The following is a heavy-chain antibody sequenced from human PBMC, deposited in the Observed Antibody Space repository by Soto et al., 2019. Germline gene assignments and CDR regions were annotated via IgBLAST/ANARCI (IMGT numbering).Heavy chain of an antibody. Sequence: EVQLVESGGGLVKPGGSLRLSCAASGFTFSSYGINWVRQAPGKGPEWVSSISSSSNYIYYADSVKGRFTISRDNAKSSLFLQMNSLRAEDTAVYYCAYGRRSVVVSGFGQTGFDNWGQGTLVTVSS. D-gene: IGHD2-21*01. CDR1: GFTFSSYG. J-gene: IGHJ4*02. CDR3: AYGRRSVVVSGFGQTGFDN. V-gene: IGHV3-21*01. CDR2: ISSSSNYI.